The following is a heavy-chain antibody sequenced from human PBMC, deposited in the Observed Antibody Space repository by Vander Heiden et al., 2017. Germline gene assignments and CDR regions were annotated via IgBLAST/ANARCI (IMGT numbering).Heavy chain of an antibody. Sequence: EVQLVESGGGLIQPGGSLRLSCAASGFTVSSNYMSWVRQAPGKGLEWVSVNYSGGSTYYADSVKGRFTISRDNSKNTLYLQMNSLRAEDTAVYYCARDFLVQASSGPRWGVYYYGMDVWGQGTTVTVSS. CDR3: ARDFLVQASSGPRWGVYYYGMDV. D-gene: IGHD3-22*01. J-gene: IGHJ6*02. V-gene: IGHV3-53*01. CDR2: NYSGGST. CDR1: GFTVSSNY.